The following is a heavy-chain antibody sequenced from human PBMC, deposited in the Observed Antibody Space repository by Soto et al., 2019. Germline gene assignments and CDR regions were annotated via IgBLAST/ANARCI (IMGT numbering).Heavy chain of an antibody. CDR1: SGSISSTSYY. V-gene: IGHV4-39*01. CDR2: IYYDGTT. Sequence: SETLSLTCTVSSGSISSTSYYWAWIRQPPGKGLEWIGAIYYDGTTYYTESLKSRVSISVDTSKNQFSLKLNSVTAADTAVYFCVRQGRNTKIVLAKHYAADFWGQGTAVTVSS. CDR3: VRQGRNTKIVLAKHYAADF. J-gene: IGHJ6*02. D-gene: IGHD3-22*01.